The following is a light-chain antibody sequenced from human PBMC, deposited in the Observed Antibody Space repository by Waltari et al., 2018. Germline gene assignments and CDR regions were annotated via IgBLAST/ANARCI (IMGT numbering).Light chain of an antibody. CDR3: QQSYSTVLT. CDR1: QSISNY. J-gene: IGKJ4*01. CDR2: AAS. Sequence: DIEMTQSPSSLSASVGDRVTITRRASQSISNYLNWYQQKPEKAPNLLIYAASSLQSGVPSRFSGSGSGTDFTLTISSLQPEDFATFYCQQSYSTVLTFGGGTKVEIK. V-gene: IGKV1-39*01.